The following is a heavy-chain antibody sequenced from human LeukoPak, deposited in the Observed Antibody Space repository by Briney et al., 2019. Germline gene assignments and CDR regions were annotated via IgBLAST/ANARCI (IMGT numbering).Heavy chain of an antibody. D-gene: IGHD2-21*01. CDR1: GFTFSSYG. CDR3: AKDLNRGLPDY. J-gene: IGHJ4*02. Sequence: GGSLRLSCAASGFTFSSYGMHWVRQAPGKGLEWVAVVSYDGSKYYADSVKGRFTISRDNSKNTLYLQMSSLRAEDTAVNYCAKDLNRGLPDYWGQGTLVTVSS. CDR2: VSYDGSK. V-gene: IGHV3-30*18.